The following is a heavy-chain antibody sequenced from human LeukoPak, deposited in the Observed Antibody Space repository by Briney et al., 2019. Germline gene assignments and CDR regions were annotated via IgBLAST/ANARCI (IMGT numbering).Heavy chain of an antibody. J-gene: IGHJ4*02. D-gene: IGHD2-21*02. CDR3: ARDQAYCGGDCYFDF. CDR2: IYHSGST. CDR1: DYSISSAYY. V-gene: IGHV4-38-2*02. Sequence: PSETLSLTCAVSDYSISSAYYWGWIRQPPGEGLEWIGSIYHSGSTDYNPSLKSRVTISVDTSKNQFSLKLRSVTAADTAVYYCARDQAYCGGDCYFDFWGQGTLVTVSS.